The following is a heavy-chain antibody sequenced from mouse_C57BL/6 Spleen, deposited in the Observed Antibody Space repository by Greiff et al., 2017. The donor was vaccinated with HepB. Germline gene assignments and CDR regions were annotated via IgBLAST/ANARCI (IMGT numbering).Heavy chain of an antibody. CDR3: KRGGASSTYAY. D-gene: IGHD6-1*01. CDR2: IRSKSSNYAT. Sequence: EVMLVESGGGLVQPKGSLKLSCAASGFTFNTYAMHWVRQAPGKGLEWVARIRSKSSNYATYYADSVKDRLTISRADSQSMLYLQMNNLKTEDTAMNYSKRGGASSTYAYWGQGTRVTVS. CDR1: GFTFNTYA. V-gene: IGHV10-3*01. J-gene: IGHJ3*01.